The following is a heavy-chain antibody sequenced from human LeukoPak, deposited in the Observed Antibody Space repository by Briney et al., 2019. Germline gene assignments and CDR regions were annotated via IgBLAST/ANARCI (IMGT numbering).Heavy chain of an antibody. CDR2: IKQDGSDK. CDR1: GLKFSSYL. Sequence: GGSLRLSCAASGLKFSSYLMSWVRQAPGKGLEWVANIKQDGSDKYYVDSVKSRFTISRDNAKNSLYLQMNSLRAEDTAVYYCASQSRYCSGDSCYSFDYWGQGTLVTVSS. CDR3: ASQSRYCSGDSCYSFDY. J-gene: IGHJ4*02. V-gene: IGHV3-7*01. D-gene: IGHD2-15*01.